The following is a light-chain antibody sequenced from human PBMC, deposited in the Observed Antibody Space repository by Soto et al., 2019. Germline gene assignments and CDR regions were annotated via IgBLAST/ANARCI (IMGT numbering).Light chain of an antibody. CDR1: QSVSGY. J-gene: IGKJ4*01. V-gene: IGKV3-11*01. CDR3: QQRSNRPST. Sequence: EIVLTQSPATLSLSPGNRATLSCRASQSVSGYLAWYHQKPGQAPRLLIYDASNRATGIPARFSGSGSGTDFTLTSSSLEPEDCAVYYCQQRSNRPSTFGGGTKVEI. CDR2: DAS.